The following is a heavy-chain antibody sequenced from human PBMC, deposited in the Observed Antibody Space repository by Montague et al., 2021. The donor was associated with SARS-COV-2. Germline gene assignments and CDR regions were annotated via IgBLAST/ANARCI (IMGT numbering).Heavy chain of an antibody. CDR3: ATRYCSSTSCWGFDP. D-gene: IGHD2-2*01. J-gene: IGHJ5*02. Sequence: SETLSLTCTVSGGSISSSSYYWGWIRQPPGKGLEWIGSIYYSGSTYYNPSLKSRVTISEDTSTNQFSLKLSSVTAADTAVYYCATRYCSSTSCWGFDPWGQGTLVTVSS. V-gene: IGHV4-39*01. CDR2: IYYSGST. CDR1: GGSISSSSYY.